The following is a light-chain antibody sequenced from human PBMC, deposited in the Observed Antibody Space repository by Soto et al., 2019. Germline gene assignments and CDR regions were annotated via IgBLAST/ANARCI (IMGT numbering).Light chain of an antibody. CDR1: QSVSSY. V-gene: IGKV3-20*01. CDR2: GAS. CDR3: QQYGSSPRT. J-gene: IGKJ1*01. Sequence: EIVLTQSPGTLSLSPGERATLSCRPSQSVSSYLAWYQQKPGQAPRLLIYGASSRATGIPDRFSGSGSGTDFTLTISRLEPEDFAVYYCQQYGSSPRTFGQGTKVEIK.